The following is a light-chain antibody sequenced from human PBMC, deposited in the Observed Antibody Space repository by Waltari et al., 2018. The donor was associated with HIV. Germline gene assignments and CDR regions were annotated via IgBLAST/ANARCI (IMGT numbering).Light chain of an antibody. CDR1: QTVGSH. J-gene: IGKJ2*01. Sequence: EIVLTQSPATLSLSPGERATLSYRASQTVGSHLAWYQQKSGQAPSLLIYDTSQRAAGMPARFSGSGSGTDFTLTISGLEPEDFAVYYCQQRANRPSFGQGTKLQIK. V-gene: IGKV3-11*01. CDR3: QQRANRPS. CDR2: DTS.